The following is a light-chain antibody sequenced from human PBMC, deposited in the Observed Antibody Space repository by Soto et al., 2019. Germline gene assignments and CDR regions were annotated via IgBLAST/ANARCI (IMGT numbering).Light chain of an antibody. CDR1: GSDVGAYNY. CDR3: CSYSASIALV. CDR2: DVD. J-gene: IGLJ2*01. Sequence: QSVLTQPRSVSGSPGQSVTISCTGTGSDVGAYNYVSWYQQHPGKAPKLLIYDVDKRPSGVPDRFSASKAGTTASLTIGGLQAEDEGDYFCCSYSASIALVFGGGTKVTVL. V-gene: IGLV2-11*01.